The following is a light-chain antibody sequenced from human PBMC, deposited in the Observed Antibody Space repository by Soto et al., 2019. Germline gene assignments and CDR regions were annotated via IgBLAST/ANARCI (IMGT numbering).Light chain of an antibody. J-gene: IGLJ2*01. CDR3: AAWDDSLSGLV. V-gene: IGLV1-47*01. Sequence: QSVLTQPPSASGTPGQRVTISCSGSSSNIGSNYVYWYQQLPGTAPKLLIYRNNKRPSGVPDRFSGSKSGTSASLAISGLRSEDEADYYCAAWDDSLSGLVFGGGTKLTV. CDR2: RNN. CDR1: SSNIGSNY.